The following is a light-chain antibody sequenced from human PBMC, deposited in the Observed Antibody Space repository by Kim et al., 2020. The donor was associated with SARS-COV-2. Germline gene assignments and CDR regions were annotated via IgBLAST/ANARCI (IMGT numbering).Light chain of an antibody. J-gene: IGKJ2*03. CDR3: QQYGSSRYS. CDR2: GVS. Sequence: VLTQSPGILSFSPGERVTLSCRASQSVSNDYLGWYQQKPGQAPRLLIFGVSTRATGIPDRFSGRGSGTDFTLTISRLEPEDVGVYYCQQYGSSRYSFGQGTKLE. V-gene: IGKV3-20*01. CDR1: QSVSNDY.